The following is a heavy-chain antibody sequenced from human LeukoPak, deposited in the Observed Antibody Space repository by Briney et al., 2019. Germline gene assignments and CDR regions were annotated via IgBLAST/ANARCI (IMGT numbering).Heavy chain of an antibody. J-gene: IGHJ3*02. D-gene: IGHD5-18*01. CDR3: ARGDTALIDAFDI. V-gene: IGHV3-21*01. CDR1: GFTFSSYS. CDR2: ISSSSSYI. Sequence: GGSLRLSCAASGFTFSSYSMNWVRQAPGKGLEWVSSISSSSSYIYYADSVKGRFTISRDNAKNSLYLQMNSLRAEDTAVYYCARGDTALIDAFDIWGQGTMVTVSS.